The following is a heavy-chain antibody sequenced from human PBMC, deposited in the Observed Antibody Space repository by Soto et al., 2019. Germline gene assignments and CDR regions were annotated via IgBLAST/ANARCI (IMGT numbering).Heavy chain of an antibody. CDR3: ARDQVFSSSSYHYYMGV. J-gene: IGHJ6*02. D-gene: IGHD6-6*01. V-gene: IGHV4-30-4*01. Sequence: QVQLQESGPGLVRPSQTLSLTCTVSGGAISSGDYYWSWIRQPPGKGLEWIGHIYYSGSTYYNPSRKSRVTISVDTSKNKFSLNLSSVTAADTAVYYCARDQVFSSSSYHYYMGVWGQGTTVTVSS. CDR1: GGAISSGDYY. CDR2: IYYSGST.